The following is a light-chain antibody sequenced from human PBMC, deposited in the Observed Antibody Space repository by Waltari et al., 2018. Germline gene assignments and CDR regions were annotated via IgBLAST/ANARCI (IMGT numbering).Light chain of an antibody. J-gene: IGLJ3*02. CDR2: GKN. CDR3: NSRDSSGNRV. CDR1: SLRSYY. V-gene: IGLV3-19*01. Sequence: SSELTQDPAVSVALGQTVRTTCQGDSLRSYYASWYQQKPGQAPVLVIYGKNNRPSGIPERFSGSSSGNTASLTITGAQAENEADYYCNSRDSSGNRVFGGGTKLTVL.